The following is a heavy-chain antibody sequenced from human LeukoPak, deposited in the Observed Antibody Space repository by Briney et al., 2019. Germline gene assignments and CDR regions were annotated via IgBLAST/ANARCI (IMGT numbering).Heavy chain of an antibody. D-gene: IGHD2-15*01. CDR1: GDSISGSNYF. Sequence: SETLSLTCTVSGDSISGSNYFWGWIRQPPGKGLEWIGSIYYSGDTYYNASLKSRVTMSVDSSKNHLYLNLTSVTAADTAVYYCGRHGGSGDYWGQGSLVTVSS. CDR3: GRHGGSGDY. J-gene: IGHJ4*02. V-gene: IGHV4-39*01. CDR2: IYYSGDT.